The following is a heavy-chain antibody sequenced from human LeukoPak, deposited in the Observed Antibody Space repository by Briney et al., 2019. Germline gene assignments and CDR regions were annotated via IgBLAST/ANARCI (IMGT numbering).Heavy chain of an antibody. V-gene: IGHV6-1*01. CDR2: TYYRSKWYN. CDR1: GYSVSSNSAA. D-gene: IGHD6-19*01. Sequence: SQTLSLTCAISGYSVSSNSAAWNWISQSPSRGLKWLGRTYYRSKWYNDYAVSVKSRITINPDTCKNQFSLQLNSVTPEETAVYYCARDSSGWSGRFDYWGRGTLVTVSS. CDR3: ARDSSGWSGRFDY. J-gene: IGHJ4*02.